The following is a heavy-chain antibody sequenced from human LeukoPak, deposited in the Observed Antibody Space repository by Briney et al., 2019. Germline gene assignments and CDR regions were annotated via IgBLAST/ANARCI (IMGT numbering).Heavy chain of an antibody. Sequence: GGSLRLSCAASGFTFSSYSINWVRQAPGKGLEWVSSISSSSRYIYYADSVKGRFTISRDNAKNSLYLQMNSLRAEDTAVYYCARAGSGWYLSDWGQGTLVTVSS. CDR3: ARAGSGWYLSD. J-gene: IGHJ4*02. D-gene: IGHD6-19*01. V-gene: IGHV3-21*01. CDR1: GFTFSSYS. CDR2: ISSSSRYI.